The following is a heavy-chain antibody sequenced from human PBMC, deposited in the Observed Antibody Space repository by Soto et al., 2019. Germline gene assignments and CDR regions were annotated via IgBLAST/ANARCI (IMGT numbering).Heavy chain of an antibody. J-gene: IGHJ4*02. CDR3: ARARRGYSYGYNYFDY. CDR1: GGSISSYY. Sequence: PSETLSLTCTVSGGSISSYYWSWIRQPPGKGLEWIGYIYYSGSTNYNPSLKSRVTISVDTSKNQFSLKLSSVTAADTAVYYCARARRGYSYGYNYFDYCGQGTMVTVSS. D-gene: IGHD5-18*01. CDR2: IYYSGST. V-gene: IGHV4-59*01.